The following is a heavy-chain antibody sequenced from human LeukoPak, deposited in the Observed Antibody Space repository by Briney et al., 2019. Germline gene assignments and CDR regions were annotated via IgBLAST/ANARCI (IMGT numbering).Heavy chain of an antibody. D-gene: IGHD2-15*01. CDR1: GFTVSNDY. J-gene: IGHJ4*02. CDR3: TREYCSGGSCYSDY. Sequence: PGGSLRLSCAASGFTVSNDYMSWVRQAPGKGLEWVSVLYSGGTTYYADSVKGRFTISRDNSKNTVYLQMNSLKTEDTAVYYCTREYCSGGSCYSDYWGQGTLVTVSS. V-gene: IGHV3-53*01. CDR2: LYSGGTT.